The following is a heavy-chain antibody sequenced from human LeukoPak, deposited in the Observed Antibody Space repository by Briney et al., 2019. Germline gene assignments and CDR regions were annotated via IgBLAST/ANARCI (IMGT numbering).Heavy chain of an antibody. V-gene: IGHV3-9*03. D-gene: IGHD1-26*01. J-gene: IGHJ3*02. CDR1: GFTFDDYA. Sequence: HPGGSLRLSCAASGFTFDDYAMHWVRQAPGKGLEWVSGISWNSGSIGYADSVKGRFTISRDNAKNSLYLQMNSLRAEDMALYYCAKDMQWELLVVGAFDIWGQGTMVTVSS. CDR2: ISWNSGSI. CDR3: AKDMQWELLVVGAFDI.